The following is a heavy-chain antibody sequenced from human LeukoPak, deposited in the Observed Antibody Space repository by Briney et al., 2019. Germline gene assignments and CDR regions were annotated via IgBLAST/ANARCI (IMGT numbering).Heavy chain of an antibody. V-gene: IGHV4-34*01. CDR2: INHSGST. D-gene: IGHD4-17*01. J-gene: IGHJ4*02. Sequence: SEILSLTCAVYGGSFSGYYWSWIRQPPGKGLEWIGEINHSGSTNYNPSLKSRVTISVDTSKNQFSLKLSSVTAADTAVYYCARGFPTTVTTYRGGYFDYWGQGTLVTVSS. CDR1: GGSFSGYY. CDR3: ARGFPTTVTTYRGGYFDY.